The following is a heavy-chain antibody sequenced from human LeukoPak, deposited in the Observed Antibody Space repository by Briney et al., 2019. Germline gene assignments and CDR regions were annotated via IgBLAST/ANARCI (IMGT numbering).Heavy chain of an antibody. CDR3: GSSSATCCDH. CDR1: GFTFSANW. D-gene: IGHD2-2*01. Sequence: PGGSLRLSCAASGFTFSANWMHWVRQAPGKGLVWVARIDTDGTITNYADSVKGRFTISRDNAENTLYLQMNSLRADDTAVYYCGSSSATCCDHWGQGALVTVSS. J-gene: IGHJ4*02. V-gene: IGHV3-74*01. CDR2: IDTDGTIT.